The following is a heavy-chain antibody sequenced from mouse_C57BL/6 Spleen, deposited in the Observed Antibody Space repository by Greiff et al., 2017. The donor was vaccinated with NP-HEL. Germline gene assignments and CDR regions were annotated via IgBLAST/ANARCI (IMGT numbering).Heavy chain of an antibody. CDR2: INPGSGGT. Sequence: VQLVESGAELVRPGTSVKVSCKASGYAFTNYLIEWVKQRPGQGLEWIGVINPGSGGTNYNEKFKGKATLTADKSSSTAYMQLSSLTSEDSAVYFCARPGSSYGVFDYWGQGTTLTVSS. CDR1: GYAFTNYL. CDR3: ARPGSSYGVFDY. J-gene: IGHJ2*01. V-gene: IGHV1-54*01. D-gene: IGHD1-1*01.